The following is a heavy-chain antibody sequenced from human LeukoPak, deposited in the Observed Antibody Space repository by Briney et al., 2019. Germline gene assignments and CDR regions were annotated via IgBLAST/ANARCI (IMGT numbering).Heavy chain of an antibody. J-gene: IGHJ4*02. D-gene: IGHD3-3*01. Sequence: GGSLRLSCAASGFTFDDYAMHWDRQAPGKGLEWVSLISWDGGSTYYADSVKGRFTISRDNSKNSLYLQMNSLRAEDTALYYCAKSSLRYYDFWSGDYYFDYWGQGTLVTVSS. CDR2: ISWDGGST. CDR1: GFTFDDYA. V-gene: IGHV3-43D*04. CDR3: AKSSLRYYDFWSGDYYFDY.